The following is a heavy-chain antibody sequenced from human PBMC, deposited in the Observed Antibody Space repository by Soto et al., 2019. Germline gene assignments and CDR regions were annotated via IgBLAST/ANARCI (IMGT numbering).Heavy chain of an antibody. D-gene: IGHD3-22*01. CDR1: GGSFSGYY. Sequence: PSETLSLPCAVYGGSFSGYYWSWIRQPPGKGLEWIGEINHSGSTNYNPSLRSRVTISVDTSKNQFSLKLSSVTAADTAVYYCARDPTYYYDSSGYGYAFDIWGQGTMVTVSS. V-gene: IGHV4-34*01. CDR3: ARDPTYYYDSSGYGYAFDI. J-gene: IGHJ3*02. CDR2: INHSGST.